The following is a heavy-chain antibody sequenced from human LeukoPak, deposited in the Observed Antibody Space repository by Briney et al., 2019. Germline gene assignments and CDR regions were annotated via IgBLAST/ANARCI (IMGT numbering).Heavy chain of an antibody. V-gene: IGHV1-2*02. CDR3: ARDRQRYFDY. CDR2: INPNGGGT. Sequence: ASVKVSCKASGYTFTGYYLHWVRQAPGQGLEWMGWINPNGGGTNYAQKFQGRVTMTRDTSISTAYMERSSLRSDDTAVYYCARDRQRYFDYWGQGTLVTVSS. CDR1: GYTFTGYY. J-gene: IGHJ4*02.